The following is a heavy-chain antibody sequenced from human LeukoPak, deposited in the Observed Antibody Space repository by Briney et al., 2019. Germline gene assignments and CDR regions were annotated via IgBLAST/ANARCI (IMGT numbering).Heavy chain of an antibody. J-gene: IGHJ4*02. D-gene: IGHD3-22*01. CDR1: GFTFSSYA. V-gene: IGHV3-23*01. CDR3: AKPRSITMIVVASDY. Sequence: GGSLRLSCAASGFTFSSYAMSWVRQAPGKGLEWVSAISGSGGSTYYADSVKGRFTISRDNSKNTLYLQMNSLRAEDTAVHYCAKPRSITMIVVASDYWGQGTLVTVSS. CDR2: ISGSGGST.